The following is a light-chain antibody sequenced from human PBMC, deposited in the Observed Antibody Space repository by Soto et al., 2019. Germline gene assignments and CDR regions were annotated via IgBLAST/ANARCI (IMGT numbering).Light chain of an antibody. Sequence: VLTQSTSTLSLSPGERATLSFRFSQSVSSIYLARYQQKPGQAPRLLIYGASSRPTGIPDRFSGSGSGTDFTLTISRLEPEDFAVYYCQQYGSSALTFGGGTKVDIK. V-gene: IGKV3-20*01. J-gene: IGKJ4*01. CDR2: GAS. CDR3: QQYGSSALT. CDR1: QSVSSIY.